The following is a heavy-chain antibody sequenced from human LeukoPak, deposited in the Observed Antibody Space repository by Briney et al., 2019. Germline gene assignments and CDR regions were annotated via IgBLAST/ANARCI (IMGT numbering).Heavy chain of an antibody. CDR2: ISSSSSYI. D-gene: IGHD3-16*01. CDR3: AKDLTSVGGALSY. Sequence: GSLRLSCAASGFTFSSYSTNWVRQAPGKGLEWVSSISSSSSYIYYADSVKGRFTISRDNAKNSLYLQMNSLRAEDTALYYCAKDLTSVGGALSYWGQGTLVTVSS. CDR1: GFTFSSYS. V-gene: IGHV3-21*04. J-gene: IGHJ4*02.